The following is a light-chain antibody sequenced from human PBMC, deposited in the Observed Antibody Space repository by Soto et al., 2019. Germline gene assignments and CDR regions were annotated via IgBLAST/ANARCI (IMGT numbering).Light chain of an antibody. CDR2: DVS. V-gene: IGLV2-14*03. CDR3: SSYTSSSTVI. CDR1: SGDVGTYNY. Sequence: QSALTQPASVSGSPGQSITISCTGTSGDVGTYNYVSWYQHHPGKAPRLMIFDVSDRPSGVSNRFSGSKSGHTASLTISGLQAEDEADYYCSSYTSSSTVIFGGGTKVTVL. J-gene: IGLJ2*01.